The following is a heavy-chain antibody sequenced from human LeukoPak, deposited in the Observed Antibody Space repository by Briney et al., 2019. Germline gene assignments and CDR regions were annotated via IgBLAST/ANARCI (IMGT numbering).Heavy chain of an antibody. D-gene: IGHD3-22*01. CDR2: IYHSGST. Sequence: SETLSLTCTVSGGSISSGGYSWSWIRQPPGKGLEWIGYIYHSGSTYYNPSLKSRVTISVDRSKNQFSLKLSSVTAADTAVYYCVRGITMIVAGYYFDYWGQGTLVTVSS. CDR1: GGSISSGGYS. V-gene: IGHV4-30-2*01. CDR3: VRGITMIVAGYYFDY. J-gene: IGHJ4*02.